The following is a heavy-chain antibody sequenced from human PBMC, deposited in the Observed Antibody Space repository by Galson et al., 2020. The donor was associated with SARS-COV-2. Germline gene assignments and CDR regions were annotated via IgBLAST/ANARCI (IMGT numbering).Heavy chain of an antibody. D-gene: IGHD3-22*01. CDR3: ARIGTYYYDSSGYPPDY. V-gene: IGHV4-31*03. CDR1: GDSINSGGFY. Sequence: SETLSLTCTVSGDSINSGGFYWSWIRQHPGKGLEWIGYIYYSGSTYYNPSLKSRVSMSIDSSKNQFSLRLSSVTAADTAVYYCARIGTYYYDSSGYPPDYWGQGTLVTVSS. J-gene: IGHJ4*02. CDR2: IYYSGST.